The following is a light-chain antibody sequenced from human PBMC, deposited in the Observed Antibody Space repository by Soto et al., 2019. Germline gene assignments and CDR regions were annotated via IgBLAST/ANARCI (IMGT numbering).Light chain of an antibody. Sequence: EIVLTQSPATLSLSPGERATLSCRASQSVNSCLAWYQQKPGQAPRLLIYDPSNRATGIPARFRGGGSGTDFTLTISRLEPEDVAVYYCQQYEAVVTFGQGTKVDI. CDR3: QQYEAVVT. V-gene: IGKV3-11*01. J-gene: IGKJ1*01. CDR2: DPS. CDR1: QSVNSC.